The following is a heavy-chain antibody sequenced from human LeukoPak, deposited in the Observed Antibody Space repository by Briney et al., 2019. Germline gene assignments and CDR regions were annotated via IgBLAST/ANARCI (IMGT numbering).Heavy chain of an antibody. V-gene: IGHV3-30*18. Sequence: GGSLRLSCAASGFTFSRYGMHWVRQAPGKGLECVAVISYDGSNKYYADSVKGRFTISRDNSKNTLYLQMNSLRAEDTAVYYCAKQYYWGQGTLVTVSS. CDR1: GFTFSRYG. CDR3: AKQYY. CDR2: ISYDGSNK. J-gene: IGHJ4*02.